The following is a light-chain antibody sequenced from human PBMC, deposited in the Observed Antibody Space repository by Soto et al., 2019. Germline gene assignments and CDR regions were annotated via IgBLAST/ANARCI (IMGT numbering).Light chain of an antibody. CDR2: LGS. Sequence: IVMTEAPLSMPVTPGEPASISCRSTQSLLHSNGYNYLDWYLQKPGQSPQLLIYLGSNRASGVPSRFSGSGSGTEFTLTISSLQPDDFATYYCQQYNSYWPSGQRTKAAI. CDR1: QSLLHSNGYNY. CDR3: QQYNSYWP. V-gene: IGKV2-28*01. J-gene: IGKJ1*01.